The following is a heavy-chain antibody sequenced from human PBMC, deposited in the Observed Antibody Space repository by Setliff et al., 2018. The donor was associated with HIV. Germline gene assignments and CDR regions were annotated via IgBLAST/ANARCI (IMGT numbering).Heavy chain of an antibody. CDR2: VYYTGKT. CDR1: GVSIVSGGFY. Sequence: SETLSLTCSVSGVSIVSGGFYYNWIRQQPGKGLEWLGTVYYTGKTYYNPTLQSRLIMSADTSKNQVYLKMNSVTAADTAMYFCARGKHDFSNYGSSDYFYYMDVWGKGTTVTVSS. CDR3: ARGKHDFSNYGSSDYFYYMDV. D-gene: IGHD4-4*01. V-gene: IGHV4-31*03. J-gene: IGHJ6*03.